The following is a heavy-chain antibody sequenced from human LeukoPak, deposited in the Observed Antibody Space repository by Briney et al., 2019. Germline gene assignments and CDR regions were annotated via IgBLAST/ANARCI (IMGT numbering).Heavy chain of an antibody. D-gene: IGHD3-3*01. V-gene: IGHV1-18*01. CDR1: GGTVSSYA. CDR2: ISAYNGNT. CDR3: ARDLADRHFGVVTIMGNWFDP. Sequence: ASVKLSCKATGGTVSSYAISWVRQAPRQGLEWMGWISAYNGNTNYAQQLQGRVTMTTDTSTSTAYMELRSLRSDDTAVYYGARDLADRHFGVVTIMGNWFDPWGQGTLVTVSS. J-gene: IGHJ5*02.